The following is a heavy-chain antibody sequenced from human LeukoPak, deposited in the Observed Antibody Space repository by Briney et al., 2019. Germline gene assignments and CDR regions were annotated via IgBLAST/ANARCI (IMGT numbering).Heavy chain of an antibody. CDR2: IIPILGTA. J-gene: IGHJ3*02. CDR3: ARSLSSSGFDAFDI. CDR1: GGTFSSYA. D-gene: IGHD6-6*01. V-gene: IGHV1-69*05. Sequence: ASVKVSCKASGGTFSSYAISWVRQAPGQVLEWMGGIIPILGTASYAQKFQGRVTITTDESTSTAYMELSSLRSEDTAVYYCARSLSSSGFDAFDIWGQGTMVTVSS.